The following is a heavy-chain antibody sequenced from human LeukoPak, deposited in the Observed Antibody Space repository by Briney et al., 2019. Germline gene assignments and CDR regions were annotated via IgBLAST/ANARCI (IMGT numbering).Heavy chain of an antibody. CDR1: GYSISSGYY. Sequence: PSETPSPPRTVSGYSISSGYYWGWVRQPPGKGLAWIGGIYHSGSTHYNPSLKSRVTISVDTSKNQFSLKLSSVTAPDTAVYYCARDLRPRHCTTNCYTFDYWGQGTLVTVSS. V-gene: IGHV4-38-2*02. CDR2: IYHSGST. CDR3: ARDLRPRHCTTNCYTFDY. D-gene: IGHD2-8*01. J-gene: IGHJ4*02.